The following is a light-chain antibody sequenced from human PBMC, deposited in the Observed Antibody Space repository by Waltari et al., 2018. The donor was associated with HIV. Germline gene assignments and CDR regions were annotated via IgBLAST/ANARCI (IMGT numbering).Light chain of an antibody. CDR2: RNN. CDR1: SSNIGPNY. CDR3: AAWDDTLTVV. J-gene: IGLJ2*01. V-gene: IGLV1-47*01. Sequence: QSVLTQPPSASGTPGQSVTISCSGTSSNIGPNYVYWYQQFPGTAPKLLLYRNNKRPSGVPDRFSGSKSGTSASLAISGLRSDDEADYYCAAWDDTLTVVFGGGTKLTVL.